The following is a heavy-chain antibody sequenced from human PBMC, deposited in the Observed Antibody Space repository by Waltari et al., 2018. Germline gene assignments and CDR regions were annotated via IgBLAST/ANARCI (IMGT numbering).Heavy chain of an antibody. CDR2: IYYSGST. Sequence: LQLQEPGPGLGRPSETLSLTCTASGGSISSSGYYGGGIRQPPGKGLEWIGSIYYSGSTYYNPSLKSRVTISVDTSKNQFSLKLSSVTAADTAVYYCARAIVQGVIFNWGQGTLVTVSS. CDR3: ARAIVQGVIFN. J-gene: IGHJ4*02. CDR1: GGSISSSGYY. V-gene: IGHV4-39*07. D-gene: IGHD3-10*02.